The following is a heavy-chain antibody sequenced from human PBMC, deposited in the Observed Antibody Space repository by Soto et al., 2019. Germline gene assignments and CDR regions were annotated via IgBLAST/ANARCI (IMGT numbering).Heavy chain of an antibody. J-gene: IGHJ4*02. V-gene: IGHV4-59*02. CDR2: IYYNGNT. CDR1: GGSVSGYY. Sequence: ETLSLTCTVSGGSVSGYYWSWIRQPPGKGLEWIGYIYYNGNTNYNPSLRSRVTISLDTSKNQFSLKLSSVAAADTAVYYCTRNVDTARAYYFDYWGQGTLVTVSS. CDR3: TRNVDTARAYYFDY. D-gene: IGHD5-18*01.